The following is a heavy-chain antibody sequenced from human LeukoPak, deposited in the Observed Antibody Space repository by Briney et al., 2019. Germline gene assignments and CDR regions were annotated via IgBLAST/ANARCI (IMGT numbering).Heavy chain of an antibody. CDR3: ARARGSSSWYDWFDP. CDR2: IKQDGSEK. J-gene: IGHJ5*02. V-gene: IGHV3-7*01. CDR1: GFTFSHYW. D-gene: IGHD6-13*01. Sequence: GGSLRLSCPTSGFTFSHYWMSWVRQAPGKGLEWVANIKQDGSEKYYVDSVKGRFTISRDNAKNSLYLQMNSLRAEDTAVYYCARARGSSSWYDWFDPWGQGTLVTVSS.